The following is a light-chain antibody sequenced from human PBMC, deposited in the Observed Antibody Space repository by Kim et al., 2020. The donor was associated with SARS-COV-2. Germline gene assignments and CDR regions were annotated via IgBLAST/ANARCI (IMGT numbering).Light chain of an antibody. CDR3: QQRGA. V-gene: IGKV3-11*01. Sequence: ATLSLSPGASATLSCRASQSINTYLAWYQQKPGQPPRFRIYDASKRATGIPARFSGSGSGTDFTLTISSLEPEDFAVYYCQQRGAFGQGTKVDIK. J-gene: IGKJ1*01. CDR1: QSINTY. CDR2: DAS.